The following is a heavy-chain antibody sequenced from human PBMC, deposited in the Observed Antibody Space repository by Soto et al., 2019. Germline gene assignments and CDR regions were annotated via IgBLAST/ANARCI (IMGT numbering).Heavy chain of an antibody. CDR3: ASEHAGYGSGEFS. J-gene: IGHJ5*02. D-gene: IGHD3-10*01. V-gene: IGHV3-33*08. CDR2: IWYDGSNK. Sequence: PGGSLRLSCAASGFTFSSYGMHWVRQAPGKGLEWVAVIWYDGSNKYYADSVKGRFTISRDNSKNTLYLQMNSLRAEDTAVYYCASEHAGYGSGEFSWGQGTLVTVSS. CDR1: GFTFSSYG.